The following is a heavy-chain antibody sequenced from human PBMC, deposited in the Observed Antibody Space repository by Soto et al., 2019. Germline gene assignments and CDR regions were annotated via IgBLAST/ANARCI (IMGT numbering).Heavy chain of an antibody. CDR3: ARAGDDCSTTSCYIIDY. CDR1: GYTFTTYA. D-gene: IGHD2-2*02. Sequence: ASVKVSCKASGYTFTTYAMHWVRQAPGQRLEWMGWINAGNAKTKYSQKFQGRVTITRDTSATTAYMELSSLRSEDTAVYYCARAGDDCSTTSCYIIDYWGQGTLVTVS. J-gene: IGHJ4*02. CDR2: INAGNAKT. V-gene: IGHV1-3*01.